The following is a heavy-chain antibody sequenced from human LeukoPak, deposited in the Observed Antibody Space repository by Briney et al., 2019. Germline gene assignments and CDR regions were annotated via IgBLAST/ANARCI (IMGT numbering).Heavy chain of an antibody. Sequence: GESLKISCKGSGYTFTSYWIAWVRQLHGRGLEWMGIIYPGDSDTRYSPSFQGQVTISADKSISTAYLQWSSLKTSDTAMYYCARVLTGGSRFSDYWGQGTLVTVSS. CDR3: ARVLTGGSRFSDY. CDR1: GYTFTSYW. V-gene: IGHV5-51*01. J-gene: IGHJ4*02. D-gene: IGHD3-16*01. CDR2: IYPGDSDT.